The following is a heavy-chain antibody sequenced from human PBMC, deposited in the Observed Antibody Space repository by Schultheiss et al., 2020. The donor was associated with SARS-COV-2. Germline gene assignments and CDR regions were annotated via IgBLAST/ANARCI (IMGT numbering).Heavy chain of an antibody. D-gene: IGHD3-10*01. Sequence: GGSLRLSCAASGFTFSSYAMSWVRQAPGKGLEWVSRISSDGSSTSYADSVKGRFTISRDNSKNTLYLQMNSLRAEDTAVYYCAGMIRGVNDRGTYWGQGTLVTVSS. CDR2: ISSDGSST. V-gene: IGHV3-23*01. CDR3: AGMIRGVNDRGTY. J-gene: IGHJ4*02. CDR1: GFTFSSYA.